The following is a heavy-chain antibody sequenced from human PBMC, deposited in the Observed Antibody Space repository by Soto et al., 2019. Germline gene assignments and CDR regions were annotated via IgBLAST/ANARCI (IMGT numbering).Heavy chain of an antibody. Sequence: GASVKVSCKASGYTFISYDIYWVRQATGRGLEWMGWMNPSTGNSGYAQKFQGRVTMTSDTSISTAHMELSSLRSEDTAVYYCARRAETNGWNGFGADKYYFDFWGQGTLVTVSS. D-gene: IGHD1-1*01. CDR1: GYTFISYD. V-gene: IGHV1-8*01. CDR3: ARRAETNGWNGFGADKYYFDF. J-gene: IGHJ4*02. CDR2: MNPSTGNS.